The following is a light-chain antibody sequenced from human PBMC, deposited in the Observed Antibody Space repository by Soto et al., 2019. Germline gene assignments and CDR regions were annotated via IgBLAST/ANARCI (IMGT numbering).Light chain of an antibody. J-gene: IGKJ2*01. V-gene: IGKV3-11*01. CDR3: QPRSNWPPGTYT. CDR2: DAS. CDR1: QSVSSY. Sequence: EIVLTQSPATLSLSPGERATLSCRASQSVSSYLAWYQQKPGQAPRLLIYDASNRATGIPARFSGSGSGTDFTLTISSLEPEDFAVYYCQPRSNWPPGTYTFGQGTKLEIK.